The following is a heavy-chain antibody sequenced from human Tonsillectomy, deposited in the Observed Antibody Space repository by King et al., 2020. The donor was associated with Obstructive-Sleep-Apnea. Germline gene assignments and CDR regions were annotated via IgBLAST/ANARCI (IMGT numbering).Heavy chain of an antibody. Sequence: QLVQSGAEVKKPGASVKVSCKASGYTFTSYGISWVRQAPGQGLEWMRWISAYNVNTNSAQKLQGRVTMTTDTSTSTAYMELRSLRSDDTAVYYCARVGDSSTWSDFDYWGQGTLVTVSS. D-gene: IGHD6-13*01. J-gene: IGHJ4*02. CDR2: ISAYNVNT. CDR1: GYTFTSYG. CDR3: ARVGDSSTWSDFDY. V-gene: IGHV1-18*04.